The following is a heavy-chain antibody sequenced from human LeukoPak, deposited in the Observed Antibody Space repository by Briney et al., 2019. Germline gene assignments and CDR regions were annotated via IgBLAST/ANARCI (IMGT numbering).Heavy chain of an antibody. CDR1: GGSISSSSYY. CDR3: ASITMVRGVIMPFDY. Sequence: SETLSLTCTVSGGSISSSSYYWGWIRQPPGKGLEWIGSIYYSGSTYYNPSLKSRVTISVDTSKNQFSLKLSSVTAADTAVYYCASITMVRGVIMPFDYWGQGTLVTVSS. CDR2: IYYSGST. V-gene: IGHV4-39*01. D-gene: IGHD3-10*01. J-gene: IGHJ4*02.